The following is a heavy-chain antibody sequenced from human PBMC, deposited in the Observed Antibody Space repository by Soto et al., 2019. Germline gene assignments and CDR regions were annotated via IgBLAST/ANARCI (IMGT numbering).Heavy chain of an antibody. CDR3: AKDRVALGTWFDP. CDR2: ISGSGGST. D-gene: IGHD2-15*01. V-gene: IGHV3-23*01. Sequence: GGSLRLSCAASGFTFSSYAMSLFRQAPGKGLEWVSAISGSGGSTYYADSVKGRFTISRDDSKNTLYLQMNSLRAEDTAVYYCAKDRVALGTWFDPWGQGTLVTVSS. CDR1: GFTFSSYA. J-gene: IGHJ5*02.